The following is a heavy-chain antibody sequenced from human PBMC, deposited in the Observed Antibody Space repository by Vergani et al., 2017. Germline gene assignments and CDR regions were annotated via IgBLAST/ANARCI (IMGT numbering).Heavy chain of an antibody. D-gene: IGHD4/OR15-4a*01. V-gene: IGHV4-39*01. Sequence: QVQLQESGPGLVKPSETLSLTCTVSGDSVISTDYHWGWIRQPPGKGLEWIGSMDYSGSTSDNPSLESRISISFETPKNQFSLRLTSVTAAETAVYYGASKGGAGRADYCHSYDFWGPGTLVGVSS. CDR3: ASKGGAGRADYCHSYDF. J-gene: IGHJ4*02. CDR1: GDSVISTDYH. CDR2: MDYSGST.